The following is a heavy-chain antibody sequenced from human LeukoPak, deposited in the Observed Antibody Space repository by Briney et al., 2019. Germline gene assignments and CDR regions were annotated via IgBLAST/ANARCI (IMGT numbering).Heavy chain of an antibody. CDR3: ARGQGQQPDY. CDR1: GGTYSSYA. D-gene: IGHD5-18*01. J-gene: IGHJ4*02. CDR2: IIPIFGTA. V-gene: IGHV1-69*13. Sequence: ASVKVSCKASGGTYSSYAISWVRQAPGQGLEWMGGIIPIFGTANYAQKFQGRVTITADESTSTAYKELSSLGSEDTAVYYCARGQGQQPDYWGQGTLVTVSS.